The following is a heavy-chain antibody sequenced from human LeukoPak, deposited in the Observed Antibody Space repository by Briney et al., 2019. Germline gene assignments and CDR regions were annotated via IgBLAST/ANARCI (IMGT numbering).Heavy chain of an antibody. J-gene: IGHJ4*02. CDR3: AKDVLLEYDSSGYYWVY. D-gene: IGHD3-22*01. CDR1: GFTFSSYG. CDR2: ISGSGGST. Sequence: GGTLRLSCAASGFTFSSYGMSWVRQAPGKGLEWVSAISGSGGSTYYADSVKGRFTISRDNSKNTLYLQMNSLRAEDTAVYYCAKDVLLEYDSSGYYWVYWGQGTLVTVSS. V-gene: IGHV3-23*01.